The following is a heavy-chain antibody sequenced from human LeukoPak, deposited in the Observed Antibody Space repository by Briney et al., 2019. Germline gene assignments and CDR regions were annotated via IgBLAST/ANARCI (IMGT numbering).Heavy chain of an antibody. Sequence: PGGSLRLSCAVSGLTFSDVWMAWVRQAPGKGPEWVGRIRNKSGGPTTDYAAPVKGRFTVSRDDSKNTLYLQMNSLKSEDTAVYYCAKTFYSDRTFDFWGRGTLVTVSS. CDR2: IRNKSGGPTT. J-gene: IGHJ4*02. D-gene: IGHD2-15*01. V-gene: IGHV3-15*01. CDR1: GLTFSDVW. CDR3: AKTFYSDRTFDF.